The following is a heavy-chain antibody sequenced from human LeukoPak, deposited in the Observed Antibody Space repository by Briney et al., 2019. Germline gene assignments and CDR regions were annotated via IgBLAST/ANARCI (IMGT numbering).Heavy chain of an antibody. V-gene: IGHV1-2*02. J-gene: IGHJ5*02. Sequence: ASVTVSFTASGYTFTVYYMHWVRQAPGQGLEWMGWINPNSGGTNYPQKFQGRVTMTRDTSISTAYMELSRLRSDDTAVYYCARSRIVVVPAATFSWFDPWGQGTLVTVSS. CDR3: ARSRIVVVPAATFSWFDP. D-gene: IGHD2-2*01. CDR2: INPNSGGT. CDR1: GYTFTVYY.